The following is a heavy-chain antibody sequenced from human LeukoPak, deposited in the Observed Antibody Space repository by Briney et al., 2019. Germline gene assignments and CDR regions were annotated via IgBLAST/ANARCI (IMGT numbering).Heavy chain of an antibody. J-gene: IGHJ4*02. V-gene: IGHV4-39*01. CDR3: ARQDSSGYYYFDY. Sequence: PSETLSLTCTVSGDSISSSTYYWGWIRQPPGKGLEWIGSIYYSGSTYYNPSLKSRVTISVDTSKNQLSLKLYSVTAADTAVYYCARQDSSGYYYFDYWGQGTLVTVSS. D-gene: IGHD3-22*01. CDR1: GDSISSSTYY. CDR2: IYYSGST.